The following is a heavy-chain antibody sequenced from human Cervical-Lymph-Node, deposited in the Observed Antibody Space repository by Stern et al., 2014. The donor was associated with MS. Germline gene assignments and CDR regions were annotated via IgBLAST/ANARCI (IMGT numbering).Heavy chain of an antibody. D-gene: IGHD6-19*01. V-gene: IGHV4-59*01. J-gene: IGHJ4*02. Sequence: QVQLQESGPGLVKPSETLSLTCTVSGGSISSYYWSWIRQPPGKGLEWIGDIYYSGSTNYNPSLKSRVTISVDTSKNQFSLKLSSVTAADTAVYYCARDEGGGWPYYFDYWGQGTLVTVSS. CDR2: IYYSGST. CDR1: GGSISSYY. CDR3: ARDEGGGWPYYFDY.